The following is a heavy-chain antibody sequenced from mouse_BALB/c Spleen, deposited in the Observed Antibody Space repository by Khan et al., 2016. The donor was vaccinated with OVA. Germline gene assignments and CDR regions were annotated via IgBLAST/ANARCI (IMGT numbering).Heavy chain of an antibody. Sequence: QVQLQQSGAELARPGASVKMSCKASGYTFTSYTIYWIKLRPGQGLEWIGYINPSNGYTNYNQKFKDKATLTADKSSTTAYMQLSSLTSDDSAVYNCVGDGAYYRSDGWFAYWGQGTLVTVSA. D-gene: IGHD2-14*01. J-gene: IGHJ3*01. CDR1: GYTFTSYT. CDR2: INPSNGYT. V-gene: IGHV1-4*01. CDR3: VGDGAYYRSDGWFAY.